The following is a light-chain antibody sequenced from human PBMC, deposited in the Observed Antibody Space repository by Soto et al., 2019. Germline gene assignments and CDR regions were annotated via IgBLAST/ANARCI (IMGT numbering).Light chain of an antibody. CDR2: AAS. Sequence: DIQMTQSPSSLSASVGDRVTITCRASQSIISYLNCYQQKPGKAPKLLIYAASSLQSGVPSRFSGSGSGTDFTLTISSLQPEDFATYYCQQSYSTPPITFGGGTKV. V-gene: IGKV1-39*01. CDR3: QQSYSTPPIT. J-gene: IGKJ4*01. CDR1: QSIISY.